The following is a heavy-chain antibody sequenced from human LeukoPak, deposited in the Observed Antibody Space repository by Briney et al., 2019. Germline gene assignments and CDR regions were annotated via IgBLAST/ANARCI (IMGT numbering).Heavy chain of an antibody. CDR1: GFTFSSYW. J-gene: IGHJ6*03. V-gene: IGHV3-7*01. Sequence: GGSLRLSCAASGFTFSSYWMSWVRQAPGKGLEWVANIKQDGSEKYYVDSVKGRFTISRDNAKNSLYLQMNSLRAEDTAVYYCARDPSSYYHYMDVWGKGTTVTVSS. CDR3: ARDPSSYYHYMDV. CDR2: IKQDGSEK.